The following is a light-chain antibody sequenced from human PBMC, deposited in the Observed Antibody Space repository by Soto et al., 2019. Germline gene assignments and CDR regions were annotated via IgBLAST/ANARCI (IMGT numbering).Light chain of an antibody. J-gene: IGLJ2*01. CDR2: GNT. CDR1: SSNIGSNT. CDR3: AAWDDSLNGQL. V-gene: IGLV1-44*01. Sequence: QSVLTQPPSASGTPGQRVAISCSGSSSNIGSNTVNWYQQLPGTAPKLLIYGNTQRPSGVPDRFSGSKSGTSASLPISGLQSEDEADYYCAAWDDSLNGQLFGGGTKLTVL.